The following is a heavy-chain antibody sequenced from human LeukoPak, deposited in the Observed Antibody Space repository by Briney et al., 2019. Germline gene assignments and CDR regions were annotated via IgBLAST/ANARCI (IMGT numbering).Heavy chain of an antibody. J-gene: IGHJ4*02. Sequence: GGSLRLSCAASGFTFNHFWMSWIRQAPGKGLEWVAYIKKTGSETYYVDSVKGRFTITRDNTRNSLFLQMYSLRAEDTAVYYCARDYDVYVWGSYRYTGNGYFDYWGQGTLVTVSS. D-gene: IGHD3-16*02. CDR2: IKKTGSET. CDR3: ARDYDVYVWGSYRYTGNGYFDY. V-gene: IGHV3-7*01. CDR1: GFTFNHFW.